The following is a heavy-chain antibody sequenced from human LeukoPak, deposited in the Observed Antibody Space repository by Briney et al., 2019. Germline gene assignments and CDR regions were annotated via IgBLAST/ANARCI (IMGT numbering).Heavy chain of an antibody. V-gene: IGHV3-30*02. Sequence: PGGSLRLSCATSGFTFSRYGMHWVRQAPGKGLEWVAFIRDDGSNDYYADSVKGRFTISRDNSKNTLYLQMNSLRAEDTAVYYCARVTYGSGTYGAFDYWGQGTLVTVSS. D-gene: IGHD3-10*01. J-gene: IGHJ4*02. CDR1: GFTFSRYG. CDR3: ARVTYGSGTYGAFDY. CDR2: IRDDGSND.